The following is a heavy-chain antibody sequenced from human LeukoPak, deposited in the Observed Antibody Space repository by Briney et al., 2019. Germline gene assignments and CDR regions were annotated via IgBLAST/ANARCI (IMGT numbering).Heavy chain of an antibody. V-gene: IGHV3-7*01. J-gene: IGHJ4*02. D-gene: IGHD6-13*01. CDR2: IDQGGSVR. CDR1: GFSFSTYW. Sequence: GGSLRLSCAASGFSFSTYWMSWVRQTPEQGLEFVANIDQGGSVRNYMDSLKGRCTISRDNAKKSLNREINSLRADDTAVYYCARDPESSSFDLWGRGALVTVSS. CDR3: ARDPESSSFDL.